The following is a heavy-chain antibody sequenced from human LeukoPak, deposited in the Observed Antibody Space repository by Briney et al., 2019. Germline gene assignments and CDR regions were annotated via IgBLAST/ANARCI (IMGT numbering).Heavy chain of an antibody. D-gene: IGHD2-2*01. CDR3: ARAPGCSSTSCFTGY. CDR1: GFTFSSYG. J-gene: IGHJ4*02. Sequence: GGSLRLSCAASGFTFSSYGMHWVRQAPGKGLEWVAFIRYDGSNKYYADSVKGRFTISRDNAKNTLYLQMNSLRAEDTAVYYCARAPGCSSTSCFTGYWGQGTLVTVSS. V-gene: IGHV3-30*02. CDR2: IRYDGSNK.